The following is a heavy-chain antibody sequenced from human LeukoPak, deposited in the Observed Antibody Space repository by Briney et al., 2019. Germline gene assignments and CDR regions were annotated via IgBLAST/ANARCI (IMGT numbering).Heavy chain of an antibody. J-gene: IGHJ4*02. D-gene: IGHD6-13*01. V-gene: IGHV3-21*05. CDR1: GVAFTSHS. CDR3: AREYSSTATFDY. Sequence: GPLRLSCAASASGVAFTSHSMNWVRQAPGKGLEWISYIHSSGDYIFYADSVKGRFTVSRDNTRNSLYLQMNSLRAEDTVIYDCAREYSSTATFDYWGQGTLVTVSS. CDR2: IHSSGDYI.